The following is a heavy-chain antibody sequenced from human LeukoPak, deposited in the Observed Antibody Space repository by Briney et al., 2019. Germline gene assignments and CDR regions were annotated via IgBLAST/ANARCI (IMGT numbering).Heavy chain of an antibody. J-gene: IGHJ4*02. V-gene: IGHV3-7*01. D-gene: IGHD3-10*01. CDR2: IKQDGSER. Sequence: PGGALTVSCPACGFTLSSYWLSLLGQAPGKGMEGVANIKQDGSERYYVNSVKGRFTISRDNAKNSLYLQMNSLRAEDTAVYYCARARGDDYYFDYWGQGTLVTVSS. CDR3: ARARGDDYYFDY. CDR1: GFTLSSYW.